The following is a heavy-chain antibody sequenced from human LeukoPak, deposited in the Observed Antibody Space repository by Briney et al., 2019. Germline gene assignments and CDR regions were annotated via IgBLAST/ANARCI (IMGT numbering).Heavy chain of an antibody. Sequence: ASVKVSCKASGYTFTSYGISWVRQAPGQGLEWMGWISAYNGNTNYAQKLQGRVTMTTDTSTSTAYMELRSLRSDDTAVYYCARGGYGGCSSTSCLARKYYFDYWGQGTLVTVSS. J-gene: IGHJ4*02. D-gene: IGHD2-2*01. V-gene: IGHV1-18*01. CDR2: ISAYNGNT. CDR1: GYTFTSYG. CDR3: ARGGYGGCSSTSCLARKYYFDY.